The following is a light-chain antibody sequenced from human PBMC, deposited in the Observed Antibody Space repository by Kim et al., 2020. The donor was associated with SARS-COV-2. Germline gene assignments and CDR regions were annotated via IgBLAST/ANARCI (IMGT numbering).Light chain of an antibody. CDR2: GAF. V-gene: IGKV3-15*01. Sequence: EIVMTQSPATLSVSPGERATLSCRASQSVNNNLAWYQRKPGQAPRLLIHGAFTRATGIPARFSGSGSGTEFTLTISSLQSEDFAVYYCQQYYIWYTFGQGTKLEI. CDR3: QQYYIWYT. CDR1: QSVNNN. J-gene: IGKJ2*01.